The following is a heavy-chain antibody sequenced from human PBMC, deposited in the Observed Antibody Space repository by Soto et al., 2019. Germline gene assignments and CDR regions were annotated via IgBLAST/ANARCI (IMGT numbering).Heavy chain of an antibody. CDR3: AKEVEGGWYYFDY. J-gene: IGHJ4*02. Sequence: EVQLLESGGGLVQPGGSLTLSCAASGFTFSTYAMTWVRQAPGKGLEWVSTISDSDGSTYYADSVKGRFTISSDNSKNTVYLQMNSLRAEDTAVYYCAKEVEGGWYYFDYWGQGTRVTVSS. CDR1: GFTFSTYA. CDR2: ISDSDGST. V-gene: IGHV3-23*01. D-gene: IGHD2-15*01.